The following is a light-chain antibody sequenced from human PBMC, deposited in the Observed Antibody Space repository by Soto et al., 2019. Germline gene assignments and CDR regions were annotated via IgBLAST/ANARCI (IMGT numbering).Light chain of an antibody. CDR3: QQRSNWPRT. CDR2: TVS. CDR1: QSVSSAY. V-gene: IGKV3D-20*02. J-gene: IGKJ1*01. Sequence: EIVLTQSPGTLSLSPGERATLSCRASQSVSSAYLAWYQQKPGQAPRLLIYTVSTRATGVPDRFSGSGSGTDFTLTISSLEPEDFAVYYCQQRSNWPRTFGQGTK.